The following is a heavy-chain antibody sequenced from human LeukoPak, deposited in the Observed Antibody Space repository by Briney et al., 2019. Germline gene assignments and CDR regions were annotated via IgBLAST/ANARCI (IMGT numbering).Heavy chain of an antibody. J-gene: IGHJ4*02. CDR2: INQDGSKA. D-gene: IGHD5-12*01. V-gene: IGHV3-7*01. Sequence: GGSLRLSCAASGFTFSNYWMTWVRQAPGKGLEWVAHINQDGSKAYYMDSVKARFTISRDNAKNSLSLQMNSLRAEDTAVYYCVRDGGVSGYDLLDYWGQGTLVTVSS. CDR1: GFTFSNYW. CDR3: VRDGGVSGYDLLDY.